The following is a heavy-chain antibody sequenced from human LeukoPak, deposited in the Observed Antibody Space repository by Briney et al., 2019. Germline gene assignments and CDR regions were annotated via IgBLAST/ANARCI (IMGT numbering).Heavy chain of an antibody. CDR3: AKGTFYYDFWSGSYPGWFDP. J-gene: IGHJ5*02. CDR1: GFIFSSYA. CDR2: ISGGGGNT. D-gene: IGHD3-3*01. Sequence: GGSLRLSCAASGFIFSSYALSWVRQAPGWGMEWVSTISGGGGNTYYADSVRGRFTISRDNPKNTLYLQLNSLRAEDTAVYYCAKGTFYYDFWSGSYPGWFDPWGQGTLVTVSS. V-gene: IGHV3-23*01.